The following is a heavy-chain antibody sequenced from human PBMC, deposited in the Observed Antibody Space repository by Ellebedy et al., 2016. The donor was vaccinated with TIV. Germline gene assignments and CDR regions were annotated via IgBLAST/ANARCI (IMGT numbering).Heavy chain of an antibody. Sequence: GGSLRLXXAASGFTFDDYAMHWVRQTPGKGLEWVSGISWNSGSKGYADSVKGRFTISRDNAKNSLYLQMNSLRAEDTAVYYCARDMSGSYFYWGQGTPVTVSS. D-gene: IGHD1-26*01. CDR1: GFTFDDYA. CDR2: ISWNSGSK. CDR3: ARDMSGSYFY. J-gene: IGHJ4*02. V-gene: IGHV3-9*01.